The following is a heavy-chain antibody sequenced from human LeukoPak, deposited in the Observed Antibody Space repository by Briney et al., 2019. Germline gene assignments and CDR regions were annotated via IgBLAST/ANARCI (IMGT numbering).Heavy chain of an antibody. CDR1: GVTPSPYG. CDR2: ISYEGGTQ. D-gene: IGHD3-10*01. Sequence: GMSLRLSCAASGVTPSPYGMHWVRQAPGKGLEWVAVISYEGGTQHYADSVKGRFIISRDNPRNTLYLQMNILRTEDTAVYYCAKEGTPQVSTWYDLWGQGTQVIASS. V-gene: IGHV3-30*18. CDR3: AKEGTPQVSTWYDL. J-gene: IGHJ5*02.